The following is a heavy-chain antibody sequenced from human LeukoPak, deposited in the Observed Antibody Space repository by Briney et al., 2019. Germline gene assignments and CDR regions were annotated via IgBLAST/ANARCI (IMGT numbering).Heavy chain of an antibody. CDR3: AKRDTFYDILTGSSHYYMDV. CDR1: GFTFSSYA. D-gene: IGHD3-9*01. V-gene: IGHV3-23*01. CDR2: ISGSGGST. Sequence: GGSLRLSCATSGFTFSSYALSWFRQAPAKGLEWVSTISGSGGSTYYADSVKGRFTISRDNSKNTVHLQMDSLRAEDTALYFCAKRDTFYDILTGSSHYYMDVWGIGTTVTVSS. J-gene: IGHJ6*03.